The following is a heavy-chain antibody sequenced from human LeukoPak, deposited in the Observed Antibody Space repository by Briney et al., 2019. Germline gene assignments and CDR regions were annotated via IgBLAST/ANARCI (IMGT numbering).Heavy chain of an antibody. CDR1: GFTFSSYA. CDR3: AKDSVGVLRFLEWFDP. Sequence: GGSLRLSCAASGFTFSSYAMSWVRQAPGKGLEWVSAISGSGGSTYYAVSVKGRFTISRDNSKNTLYLQMNSLRAEDTAVYYCAKDSVGVLRFLEWFDPWGQGTLVTVSS. V-gene: IGHV3-23*01. CDR2: ISGSGGST. J-gene: IGHJ5*02. D-gene: IGHD3-3*01.